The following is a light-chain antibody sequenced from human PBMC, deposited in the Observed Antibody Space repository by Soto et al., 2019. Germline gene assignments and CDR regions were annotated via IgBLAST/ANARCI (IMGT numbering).Light chain of an antibody. Sequence: QSALTQPPSVSGAPGQRVTISCPGSSSNIGAGYDVHWYQQLPGTAPKLLIYGNSNRPSGVPDRFSGSKSGTAASLAITGLQAEDEAEYDCQSYDSSLSGYVFGTGTKVTVL. V-gene: IGLV1-40*01. J-gene: IGLJ1*01. CDR3: QSYDSSLSGYV. CDR1: SSNIGAGYD. CDR2: GNS.